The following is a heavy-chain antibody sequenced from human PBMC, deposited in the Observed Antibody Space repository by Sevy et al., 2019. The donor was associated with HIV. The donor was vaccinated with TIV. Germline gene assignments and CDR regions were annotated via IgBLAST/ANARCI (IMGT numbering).Heavy chain of an antibody. D-gene: IGHD3-10*01. CDR2: IWYDGSSK. J-gene: IGHJ4*02. CDR3: ASGAYYYASRTENFDY. Sequence: GGSLRLSCAASGFTFSSYGMHWVRQAPGKGLEWVALIWYDGSSKYYADSVKGRFTISRDNSKNTLYLQMNSLRAEDTAVYDWASGAYYYASRTENFDYWGQGTLVTVSS. CDR1: GFTFSSYG. V-gene: IGHV3-33*01.